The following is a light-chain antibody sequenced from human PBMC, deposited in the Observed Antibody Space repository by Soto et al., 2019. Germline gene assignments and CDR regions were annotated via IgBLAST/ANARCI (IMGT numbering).Light chain of an antibody. CDR2: EVT. V-gene: IGLV2-14*01. J-gene: IGLJ1*01. Sequence: QSVLTQPASVSGSPGQSITISCTGTSGDIGSYNRVSWYQQHPGKAPKLIIYEVTDRPSGVSNRFSGSKSGNTASLTISGLQAEDEAEYYCNSYTNINTRACVFGTGTQLTVL. CDR1: SGDIGSYNR. CDR3: NSYTNINTRACV.